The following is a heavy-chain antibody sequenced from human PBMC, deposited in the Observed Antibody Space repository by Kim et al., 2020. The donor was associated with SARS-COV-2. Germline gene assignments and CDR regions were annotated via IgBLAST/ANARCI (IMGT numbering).Heavy chain of an antibody. CDR1: GFTFSSYA. D-gene: IGHD3-3*01. CDR3: ARGDTSSAYYDFWSGYSPAFAYFDY. J-gene: IGHJ4*02. Sequence: GGSLRLSCAASGFTFSSYAMHWVRQAPGKGLEWVAVISYDGSNKYYADSVKGRFTISRDNSKNTLYLQMNSLRAEDTAVYYCARGDTSSAYYDFWSGYSPAFAYFDYWGQGTLVTVSS. CDR2: ISYDGSNK. V-gene: IGHV3-30-3*01.